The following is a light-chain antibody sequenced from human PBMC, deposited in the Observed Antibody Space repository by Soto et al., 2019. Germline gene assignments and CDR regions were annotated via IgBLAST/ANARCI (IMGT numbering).Light chain of an antibody. CDR2: DAS. CDR3: QQGTNWPSLT. J-gene: IGKJ4*01. CDR1: QSVTKY. Sequence: EIVLTQSPAPLSLSPGERATLSCRASQSVTKYLAWYRQRPGQAPRLLIYDASIRATGIPARFSGSGSGTDFSLTISSLEPEDFAVYYCQQGTNWPSLTFGGGTKVEIK. V-gene: IGKV3-11*01.